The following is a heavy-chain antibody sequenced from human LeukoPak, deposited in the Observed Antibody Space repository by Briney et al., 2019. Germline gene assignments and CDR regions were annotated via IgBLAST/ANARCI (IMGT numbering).Heavy chain of an antibody. D-gene: IGHD4-17*01. CDR3: ARFLTTVTPNGYYYYYMDV. V-gene: IGHV1-69*01. CDR1: GGTFSSYA. J-gene: IGHJ6*03. Sequence: SVKVSCKASGGTFSSYAISWVRQAPGQGLEWMGGIIPIFGTANYAQKFQGRVTITADESTSTAYMELSSLKSEDTAVYYCARFLTTVTPNGYYYYYMDVWGKGTTVTISS. CDR2: IIPIFGTA.